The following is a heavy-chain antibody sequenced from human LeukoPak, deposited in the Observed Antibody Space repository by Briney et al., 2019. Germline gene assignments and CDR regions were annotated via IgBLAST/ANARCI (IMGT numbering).Heavy chain of an antibody. Sequence: GRSLRLSCAASGFTFSSYAIHWVRQAPGKGLEWVAVISYDGSNKYYADSVKGRFTISRDNSKNTLYLQMNSLRVEDTAVYYCARAPPDILTGLGGYWGQGTLVTVSS. V-gene: IGHV3-30-3*01. CDR3: ARAPPDILTGLGGY. J-gene: IGHJ4*02. CDR2: ISYDGSNK. CDR1: GFTFSSYA. D-gene: IGHD3-9*01.